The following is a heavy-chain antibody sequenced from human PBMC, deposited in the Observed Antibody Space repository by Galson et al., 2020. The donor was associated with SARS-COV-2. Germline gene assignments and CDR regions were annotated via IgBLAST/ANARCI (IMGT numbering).Heavy chain of an antibody. J-gene: IGHJ6*02. CDR2: ISSSSSHT. V-gene: IGHV3-11*06. CDR1: GFTLSDHY. CDR3: ARDQDKGLTLLGVIIGDYGMDV. D-gene: IGHD3-3*01. Sequence: GGSLRLSCAASGFTLSDHYMNWIRQAPWKGLEWVGDISSSSSHTNYADSVKGRFIISRDSAKNSLYLQMNSLRAEDTAVYYCARDQDKGLTLLGVIIGDYGMDVWGQGTTVTVSS.